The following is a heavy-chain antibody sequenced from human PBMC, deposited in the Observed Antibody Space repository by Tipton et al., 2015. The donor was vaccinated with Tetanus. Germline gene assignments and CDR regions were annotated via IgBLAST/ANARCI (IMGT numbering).Heavy chain of an antibody. CDR2: ITPIFGTA. V-gene: IGHV1-69*01. CDR3: ARHSQAYSIGVEKNTFDI. J-gene: IGHJ3*02. CDR1: GGTFTNYA. D-gene: IGHD3-22*01. Sequence: QLVQSGAEMKKPGSSVKVSCKASGGTFTNYALSWVRQAPGQGLEWVGGITPIFGTANSAPKFQGRVTITADESTNTAYMELSSLRSEDTAVYYCARHSQAYSIGVEKNTFDIWGQGTMVTVSS.